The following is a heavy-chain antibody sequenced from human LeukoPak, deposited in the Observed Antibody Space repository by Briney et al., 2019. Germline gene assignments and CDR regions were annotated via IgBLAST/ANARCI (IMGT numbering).Heavy chain of an antibody. CDR1: GGSISDSSYY. CDR3: ARGVRYYYGSGSPYYFDY. CDR2: IYYSGST. Sequence: SETLSLTCTVSGGSISDSSYYWGWIRQPPGKGLEWIGNIYYSGSTYYNPSLKSRVTISVDTSKNQFSLKLSSVTAADTAVYYCARGVRYYYGSGSPYYFDYWGQGTLVTVSS. V-gene: IGHV4-39*07. J-gene: IGHJ4*02. D-gene: IGHD3-10*01.